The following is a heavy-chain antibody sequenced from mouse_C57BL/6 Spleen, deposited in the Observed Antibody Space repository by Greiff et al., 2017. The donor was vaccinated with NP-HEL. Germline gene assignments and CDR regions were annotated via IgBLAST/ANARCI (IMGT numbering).Heavy chain of an antibody. CDR1: GYSITSGYY. CDR2: ISYDGSN. D-gene: IGHD2-4*01. Sequence: VQLKESGPGLVKPSQSLSLTCSVTGYSITSGYYWNWIRQFPGNKLEWMGYISYDGSNNYNPSLKNRISITRDTSKNQFFLKLNSVTTEDTATYYCAPMITPYAMDYWGQGTSVTVSS. J-gene: IGHJ4*01. CDR3: APMITPYAMDY. V-gene: IGHV3-6*01.